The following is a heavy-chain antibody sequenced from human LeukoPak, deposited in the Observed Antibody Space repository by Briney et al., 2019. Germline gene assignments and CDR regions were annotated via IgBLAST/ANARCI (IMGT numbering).Heavy chain of an antibody. V-gene: IGHV1-18*01. J-gene: IGHJ4*02. CDR2: ISAYNGNT. CDR3: AILSDYYDSSGYPFDY. D-gene: IGHD3-22*01. Sequence: GASVKVSCKASGYTFTSYGISWVRQAPGQGLEWMGWISAYNGNTNYAQKLQGRVTMTTDTSTSTAYMELRSLRSDDTAVYYCAILSDYYDSSGYPFDYWGQGTLATVSS. CDR1: GYTFTSYG.